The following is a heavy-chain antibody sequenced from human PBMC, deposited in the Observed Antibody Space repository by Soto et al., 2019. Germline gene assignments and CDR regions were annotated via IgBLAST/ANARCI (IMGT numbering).Heavy chain of an antibody. CDR2: ISSGSKTI. D-gene: IGHD1-26*01. V-gene: IGHV3-48*02. CDR1: GFTFSSYS. J-gene: IGHJ4*02. Sequence: GGSLRLSCVASGFTFSSYSVNWVRQAPGKGLEWVSYISSGSKTIYYADSVKGRFTVSRDNAKNSQFLQMNSLRDEDTAVYYCVREDILGARSFDYWGQGTLVTVSS. CDR3: VREDILGARSFDY.